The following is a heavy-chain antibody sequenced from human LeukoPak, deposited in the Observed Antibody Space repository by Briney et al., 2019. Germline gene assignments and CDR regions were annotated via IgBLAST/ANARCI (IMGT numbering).Heavy chain of an antibody. V-gene: IGHV3-21*01. Sequence: GGSLRLSCAASGFTSSSYSINWVRQAPGKGLEWVSSITSSSSYIYYADSVKGRFTISRDNAKNSLYLQMNSLRAEDTAVYYCARDRGAMVGFDYWGQGTLVTVSS. CDR1: GFTSSSYS. J-gene: IGHJ4*02. D-gene: IGHD3-10*01. CDR3: ARDRGAMVGFDY. CDR2: ITSSSSYI.